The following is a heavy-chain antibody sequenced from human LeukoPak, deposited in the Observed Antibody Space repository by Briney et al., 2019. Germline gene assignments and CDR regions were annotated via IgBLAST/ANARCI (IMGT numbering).Heavy chain of an antibody. J-gene: IGHJ4*02. CDR1: GFTFSGYA. Sequence: GGSLRLSCAASGFTFSGYAMSWVRQAPGKGLEWVSAISGSGGSTYYADSVKGRFTISRDNSKNTLYLQMNSLRAEDTAVYYCAKHSPGLTVVPAAQLDYWGQGTLVTVSS. D-gene: IGHD2-2*01. CDR2: ISGSGGST. V-gene: IGHV3-23*01. CDR3: AKHSPGLTVVPAAQLDY.